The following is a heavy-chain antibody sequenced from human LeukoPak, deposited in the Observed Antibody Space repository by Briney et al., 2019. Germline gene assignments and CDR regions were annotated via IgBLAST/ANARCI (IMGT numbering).Heavy chain of an antibody. J-gene: IGHJ4*02. V-gene: IGHV4-34*01. CDR1: GGSFIGYY. CDR2: INHSGST. Sequence: SETLSLTCAVYGGSFIGYYWSWIRQPPGKGLEWIGEINHSGSTNYNPSLKSRVTISVDTSKNQFSLKLSSVTAADTAVYYCARGPPPYYYGSGSYLGFDYWGQGTLVTVSS. D-gene: IGHD3-10*01. CDR3: ARGPPPYYYGSGSYLGFDY.